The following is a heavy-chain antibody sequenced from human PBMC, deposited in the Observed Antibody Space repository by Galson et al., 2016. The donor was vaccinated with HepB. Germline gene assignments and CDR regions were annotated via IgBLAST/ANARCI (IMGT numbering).Heavy chain of an antibody. J-gene: IGHJ4*02. V-gene: IGHV1-3*01. Sequence: SVKVSCKASGYTFGHYGIHWVRQAPGQGLEWMGWINAGDGYTKFSPRFQGRVTFTSDTSASIAYMELSSLRSEDTAVYYCARDHLYCSRISCDTSFGYWGQGTLVTVSS. D-gene: IGHD2-2*02. CDR1: GYTFGHYG. CDR2: INAGDGYT. CDR3: ARDHLYCSRISCDTSFGY.